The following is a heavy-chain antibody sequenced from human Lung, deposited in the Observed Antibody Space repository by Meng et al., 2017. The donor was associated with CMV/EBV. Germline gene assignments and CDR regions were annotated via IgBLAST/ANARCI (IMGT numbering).Heavy chain of an antibody. CDR3: ARGGYCSSTSCYKLYRNWFDP. CDR2: INHSGST. J-gene: IGHJ5*02. Sequence: LXXAVYGGSFSGYYWSWIRQPPGKGLEWIGEINHSGSTNYNPSLKSRVTISVDTSKNQFSLKLSSVTAADTAVYYCARGGYCSSTSCYKLYRNWFDPXGQGXLVTVSS. D-gene: IGHD2-2*02. V-gene: IGHV4-34*01. CDR1: GGSFSGYY.